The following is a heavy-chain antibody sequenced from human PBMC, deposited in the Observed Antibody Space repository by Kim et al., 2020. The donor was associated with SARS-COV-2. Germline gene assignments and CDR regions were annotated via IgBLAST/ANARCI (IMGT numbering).Heavy chain of an antibody. CDR2: IIPIFGTA. CDR1: GGTFSSYA. J-gene: IGHJ4*02. Sequence: SVKVSCKASGGTFSSYAISWVRQAPGQGLEWMGGIIPIFGTANYAQKFQGRVTITADESTSTAYMELSSLRSEDTAVYYCQLLWFGELFDYFDYWGQGTLVTVSS. V-gene: IGHV1-69*13. D-gene: IGHD3-10*01. CDR3: QLLWFGELFDYFDY.